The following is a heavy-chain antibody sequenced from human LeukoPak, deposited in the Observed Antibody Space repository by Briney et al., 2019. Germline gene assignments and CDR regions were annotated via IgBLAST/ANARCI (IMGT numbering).Heavy chain of an antibody. J-gene: IGHJ4*02. CDR2: INHSGST. CDR1: GGSFSGYY. D-gene: IGHD2-2*01. V-gene: IGHV4-34*01. CDR3: ARGAPRSSTSCYRV. Sequence: SETLSLTCAVYGGSFSGYYWSWIRQPPGKGLEWIGEINHSGSTNYNPSLKSRVTISVDTSKNQFSLKLSPVTAADTAVYYCARGAPRSSTSCYRVWGQGTLVTVSS.